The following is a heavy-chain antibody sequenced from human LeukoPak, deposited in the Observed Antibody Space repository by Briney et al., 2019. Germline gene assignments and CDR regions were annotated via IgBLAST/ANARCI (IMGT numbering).Heavy chain of an antibody. J-gene: IGHJ3*02. Sequence: GGALEISCKGSGFHFTSYLIGWVRQLPGKGLEGMGIIYPGDSDTRYSPSFQGQVTISADQSISTAYLQWSSLKASDTAMYYCARQLGQYYDSSGYYYLDIWGQGTMVTVSS. D-gene: IGHD3-22*01. CDR1: GFHFTSYL. CDR2: IYPGDSDT. V-gene: IGHV5-51*01. CDR3: ARQLGQYYDSSGYYYLDI.